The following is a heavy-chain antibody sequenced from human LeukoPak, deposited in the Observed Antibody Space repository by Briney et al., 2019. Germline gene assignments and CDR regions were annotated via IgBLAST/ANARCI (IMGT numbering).Heavy chain of an antibody. Sequence: SSETLSLTCTVSGGSISSGSYYWSWIRQPAWKGLEWIGRIYTSGSTNYNPSLKSRVTISVDTSKNQFSLKLSSVTAADTAVYYCARERLETYYYDSSGYYYFDYWGQGTLVTVSS. D-gene: IGHD3-22*01. CDR1: GGSISSGSYY. J-gene: IGHJ4*02. CDR2: IYTSGST. V-gene: IGHV4-61*02. CDR3: ARERLETYYYDSSGYYYFDY.